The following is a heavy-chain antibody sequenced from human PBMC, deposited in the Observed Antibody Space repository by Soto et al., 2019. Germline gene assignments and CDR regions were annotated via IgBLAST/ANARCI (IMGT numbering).Heavy chain of an antibody. J-gene: IGHJ6*02. CDR2: ISSSSSYI. CDR1: GFNFSSYS. D-gene: IGHD5-18*01. CDR3: ARDAEYSYGYYYCYGIDV. V-gene: IGHV3-21*01. Sequence: PGGSLRLSCAASGFNFSSYSMNWVRQAPGKGLEWVSFISSSSSYIYYADSVKGRFTISRDNAKNSLYLQMHSLRAEDTAVYYCARDAEYSYGYYYCYGIDVWGQGTTVTGPS.